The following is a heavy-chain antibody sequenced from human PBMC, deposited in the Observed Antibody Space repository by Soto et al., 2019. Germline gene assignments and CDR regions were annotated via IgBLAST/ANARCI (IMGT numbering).Heavy chain of an antibody. J-gene: IGHJ3*02. CDR2: LYYSGST. Sequence: QVQLQESGPGLVKPSQTLSLTCTVSGGSISSGGYYWSWLRQHPGKGLEWIGYLYYSGSTYYNPSLKSRVTITVDTSKNQFSLKLSSVHAADTAVYYCARDAVVPAALDAFDIWGQGTMVTVSS. V-gene: IGHV4-31*03. CDR1: GGSISSGGYY. D-gene: IGHD2-2*01. CDR3: ARDAVVPAALDAFDI.